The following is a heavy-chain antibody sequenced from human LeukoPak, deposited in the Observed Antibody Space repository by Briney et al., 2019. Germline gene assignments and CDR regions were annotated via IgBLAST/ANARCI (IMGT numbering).Heavy chain of an antibody. Sequence: SETLSLTCIVSGGSISSTTYYWGWIRQPPGKRLEWIGSIYYSGNTYYNPSLKSRVTISIDTSKNQFSLNLNSVTAADTAVYYCARTSLSDYDILTGESNFDYWGQGTLVTVSS. V-gene: IGHV4-39*01. CDR3: ARTSLSDYDILTGESNFDY. J-gene: IGHJ4*02. CDR2: IYYSGNT. CDR1: GGSISSTTYY. D-gene: IGHD3-9*01.